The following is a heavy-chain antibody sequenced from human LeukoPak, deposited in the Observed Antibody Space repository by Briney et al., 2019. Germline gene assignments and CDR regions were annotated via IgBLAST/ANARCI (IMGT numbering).Heavy chain of an antibody. D-gene: IGHD3-3*01. CDR1: GYSISSGYY. CDR2: IDHSGST. V-gene: IGHV4-38-2*02. CDR3: AREYDFWSGYQYNWFDP. Sequence: SETLSLTRAVSGYSISSGYYWGWIRQPPGNGLEWIGSIDHSGSTYYNLSLKSRVTISVDTSKNQFSLKLSSVTAADTAVYYCAREYDFWSGYQYNWFDPWGQGTLVTVSS. J-gene: IGHJ5*02.